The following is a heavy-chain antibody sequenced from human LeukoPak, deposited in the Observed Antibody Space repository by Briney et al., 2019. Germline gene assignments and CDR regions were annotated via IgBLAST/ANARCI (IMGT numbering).Heavy chain of an antibody. CDR2: IRYDGSNK. V-gene: IGHV3-30*02. Sequence: GGSLRLSCAASGFTLSSYGMHWVRQAPGKGREWVAFIRYDGSNKYYADSVKGRFTISRDNSKNTLYLQMNSLRAEDTAVYYCAKDPSFRPGYFDYWGEGTLVTVSS. CDR3: AKDPSFRPGYFDY. J-gene: IGHJ4*02. CDR1: GFTLSSYG.